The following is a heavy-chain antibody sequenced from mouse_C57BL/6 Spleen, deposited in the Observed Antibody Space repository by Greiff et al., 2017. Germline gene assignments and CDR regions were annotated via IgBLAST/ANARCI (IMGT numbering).Heavy chain of an antibody. J-gene: IGHJ1*03. CDR3: GRRDYGKYDWYFEV. CDR1: GYAFSSSW. D-gene: IGHD2-1*01. Sequence: QVQLQQSGPELVKPGASVKISCKASGYAFSSSWMNWVKQRPGKGLEWIGRIYPGDGDTNYNGKFKGKATLTADKSSSTAYMKLSRLTAEDSAVEFWGRRDYGKYDWYFEVWGTGTTVTVSS. V-gene: IGHV1-82*01. CDR2: IYPGDGDT.